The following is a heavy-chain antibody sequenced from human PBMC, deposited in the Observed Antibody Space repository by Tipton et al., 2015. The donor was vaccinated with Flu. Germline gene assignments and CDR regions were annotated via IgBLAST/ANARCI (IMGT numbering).Heavy chain of an antibody. D-gene: IGHD3-10*01. CDR2: IYYSGGT. CDR1: DDSITYYY. J-gene: IGHJ6*02. Sequence: GLVKPSETLSLTCTVSDDSITYYYWSWIRQPPGKGLEWIGYIYYSGGTNYNPSLQSRLSISVDSSKNQLSLKLTSVTAADTAVYSCARARAPYYYYAMDVWGQGATVTVS. V-gene: IGHV4-59*01. CDR3: ARARAPYYYYAMDV.